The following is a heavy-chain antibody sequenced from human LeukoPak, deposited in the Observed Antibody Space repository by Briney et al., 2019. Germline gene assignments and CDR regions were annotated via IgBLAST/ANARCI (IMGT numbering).Heavy chain of an antibody. V-gene: IGHV4-4*02. J-gene: IGHJ4*02. CDR2: IYHSGST. CDR3: ATTGNYYFDY. CDR1: GFTFSSYW. Sequence: GSLRLSCPASGFTFSSYWMRWVRQPPGKGLEWIGEIYHSGSTNYNPSLKSRVTISVDKSKNQFSLKLTSVIAADTAVYYCATTGNYYFDYWGQGTLVTVSS. D-gene: IGHD1-14*01.